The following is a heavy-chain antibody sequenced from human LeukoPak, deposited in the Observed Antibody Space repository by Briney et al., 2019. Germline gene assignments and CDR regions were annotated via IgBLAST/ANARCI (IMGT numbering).Heavy chain of an antibody. V-gene: IGHV4-4*07. CDR3: ASGSYGEDY. D-gene: IGHD5-18*01. J-gene: IGHJ4*02. CDR2: IYTSGST. CDR1: CGSIRSYY. Sequence: SETLSLTCSVACGSIRSYYWSWIRQPAGKGLEWIGPIYTSGSTNYNPSLKSRATMSVDTSKNQFSLKLSSVTAADTAVYYCASGSYGEDYWGQGTLVTVCS.